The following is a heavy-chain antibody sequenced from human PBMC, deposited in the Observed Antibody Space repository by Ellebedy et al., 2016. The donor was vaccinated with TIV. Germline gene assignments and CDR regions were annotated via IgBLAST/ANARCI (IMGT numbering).Heavy chain of an antibody. V-gene: IGHV1-8*01. CDR3: ARALRRLTGTRSMTVVVMGY. CDR2: MNPNSGNT. J-gene: IGHJ4*02. Sequence: ASVKVSXXASGYTFTSYDINWVRQATGQGLEWMGWMNPNSGNTGYAQKFQGRVTMTRNTSISTAYMELSSLRSEDTAVYYCARALRRLTGTRSMTVVVMGYWGQGTLVTVSS. D-gene: IGHD3-22*01. CDR1: GYTFTSYD.